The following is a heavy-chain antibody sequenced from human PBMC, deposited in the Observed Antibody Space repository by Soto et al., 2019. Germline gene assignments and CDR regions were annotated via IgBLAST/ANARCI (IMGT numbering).Heavy chain of an antibody. V-gene: IGHV3-15*07. CDR3: TTDNPDIGYCSGGSCYRPYYYGMDV. D-gene: IGHD2-15*01. CDR1: GFTFSNAW. Sequence: GGSLRLSCAASGFTFSNAWMNWVRQAPGKGLEWVGRIKSKTDGGTTDYAAPVKGRFTISREDSKNTLYLQMNSLKTEDTAVYYCTTDNPDIGYCSGGSCYRPYYYGMDVWGQGTTVTVSS. J-gene: IGHJ6*02. CDR2: IKSKTDGGTT.